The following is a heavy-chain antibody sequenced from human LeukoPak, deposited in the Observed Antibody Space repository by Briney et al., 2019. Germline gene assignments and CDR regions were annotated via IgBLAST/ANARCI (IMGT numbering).Heavy chain of an antibody. Sequence: SETLSLTCTVSGDSISTYYWSWIRQSPGKGLEWIGYIYHSGSTKYNPSLKSRVTISVDTSKNQFSLRLRSVTAADTAVYYCARVTGYMIEDYFDYWGQGTLVTVSS. CDR1: GDSISTYY. J-gene: IGHJ4*02. D-gene: IGHD3-22*01. V-gene: IGHV4-59*01. CDR2: IYHSGST. CDR3: ARVTGYMIEDYFDY.